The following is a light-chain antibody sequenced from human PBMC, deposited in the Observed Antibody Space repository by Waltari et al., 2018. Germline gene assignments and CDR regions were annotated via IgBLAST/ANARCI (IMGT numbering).Light chain of an antibody. J-gene: IGKJ1*01. V-gene: IGKV1-39*01. CDR2: AAS. Sequence: TQSPSSLSASVGDRVTITCRASQSISSSLNWYQQKPGKAPKLLISAASSLQSRVPSRFSGSGSGTDFTLTISSLQPEDFATYYCQQSYSTPPTFGQGTKVEI. CDR3: QQSYSTPPT. CDR1: QSISSS.